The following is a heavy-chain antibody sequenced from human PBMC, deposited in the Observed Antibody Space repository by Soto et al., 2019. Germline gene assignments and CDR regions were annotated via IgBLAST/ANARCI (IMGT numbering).Heavy chain of an antibody. CDR2: IYHSGST. D-gene: IGHD6-13*01. V-gene: IGHV4-4*02. J-gene: IGHJ5*02. CDR1: GGSISSSNW. Sequence: QVPLQESGPGLVKPSGTLSLTCAVSGGSISSSNWCSWVLQPPGKVLVWIGEIYHSGSTNYNPSLKRRVTISVDKSKNQFSLKLSSVTAADTAVYYCARAPYSSIYNWFDPWGQGTLVTVSS. CDR3: ARAPYSSIYNWFDP.